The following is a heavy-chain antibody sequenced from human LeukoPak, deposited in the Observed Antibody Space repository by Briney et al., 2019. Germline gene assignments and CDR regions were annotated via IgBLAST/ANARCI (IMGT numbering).Heavy chain of an antibody. J-gene: IGHJ5*02. CDR3: AGSGYYGTNWFDP. Sequence: GGSLRLSCAASGFTFSSYGMHWVRQAPGKGLEWVAIIWYDGSNKYYADSVKGRFTISRDNSKNTLYLQMNSLRAEDTAVYYCAGSGYYGTNWFDPWGQGTLVTVSS. CDR1: GFTFSSYG. V-gene: IGHV3-33*01. CDR2: IWYDGSNK. D-gene: IGHD3-22*01.